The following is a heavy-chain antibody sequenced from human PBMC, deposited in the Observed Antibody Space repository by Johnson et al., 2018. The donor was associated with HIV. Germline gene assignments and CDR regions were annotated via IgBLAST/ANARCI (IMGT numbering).Heavy chain of an antibody. CDR2: ISWNSGSI. J-gene: IGHJ3*02. V-gene: IGHV3-9*01. D-gene: IGHD3-9*01. Sequence: EVQLLESGGGLVQPGRSLRLSCAASGFTFDDYAMHWVRQAPGKGLEWVSGISWNSGSIDYADSVKGRFTMSRDNAKKSLYLQMNSLRAEDTAVYYCAREEGTDILTRGDAFDIWGQGTMVTVSS. CDR1: GFTFDDYA. CDR3: AREEGTDILTRGDAFDI.